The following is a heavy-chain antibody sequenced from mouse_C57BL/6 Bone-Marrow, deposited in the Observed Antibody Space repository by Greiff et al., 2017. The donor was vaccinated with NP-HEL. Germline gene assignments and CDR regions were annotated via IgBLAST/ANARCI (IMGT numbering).Heavy chain of an antibody. CDR2: IYPGSGST. V-gene: IGHV1-55*01. D-gene: IGHD2-5*01. CDR3: ATFYSNYPAWFAY. J-gene: IGHJ3*01. Sequence: QVQLQQPGAELVKPGASVTLSCKAPGYTFTSSWITWVKQRPGQGLGWIGEIYPGSGSTNYNEKFKCKATLTVDTSSSTAYMQLSSLTSEDSAVYYCATFYSNYPAWFAYWGQGTLVTVSA. CDR1: GYTFTSSW.